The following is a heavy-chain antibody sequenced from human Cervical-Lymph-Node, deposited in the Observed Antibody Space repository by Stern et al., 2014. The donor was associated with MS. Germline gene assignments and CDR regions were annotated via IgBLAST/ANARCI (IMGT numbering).Heavy chain of an antibody. Sequence: EVQLVESGAEVKKPGESLKISCKGSGYTLIDYWIGWVRQLPGKGLDWMGSIYLRDSDTRSSPSFQGHVTISADKSISTAYLHWNSLKASDTAMYYCARGYGPTLYFDLWGRGTLVTVSS. V-gene: IGHV5-51*03. J-gene: IGHJ2*01. CDR3: ARGYGPTLYFDL. D-gene: IGHD5-18*01. CDR2: IYLRDSDT. CDR1: GYTLIDYW.